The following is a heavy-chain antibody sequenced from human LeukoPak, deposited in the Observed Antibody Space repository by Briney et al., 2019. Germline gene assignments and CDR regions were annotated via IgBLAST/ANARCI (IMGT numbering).Heavy chain of an antibody. CDR2: IRYDGSNK. CDR1: GFTFSSYG. CDR3: ATSYSSSSPCDY. J-gene: IGHJ4*02. D-gene: IGHD6-6*01. Sequence: GGSLRLSCAASGFTFSSYGMHWVRQAPGKGLEWVAFIRYDGSNKYYADSVKGRFTISRDNAKNSLYLQMNSLRAEDTAVYYCATSYSSSSPCDYWGQGTLVTVSS. V-gene: IGHV3-30*02.